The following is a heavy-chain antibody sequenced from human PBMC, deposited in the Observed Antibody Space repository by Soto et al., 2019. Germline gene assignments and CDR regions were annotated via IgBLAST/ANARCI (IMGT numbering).Heavy chain of an antibody. Sequence: GGSLRLSCAASGFTFSSYSMNWVRQAPGKGLEWVSYISSSSSTIYYADSVKGRFTISRDNAKNSLYLQMNSLRAEDTAVYYCARAWGGYCSSTSCYPEYFQHWGQGTLVTVSS. CDR3: ARAWGGYCSSTSCYPEYFQH. D-gene: IGHD2-2*01. J-gene: IGHJ1*01. V-gene: IGHV3-48*01. CDR1: GFTFSSYS. CDR2: ISSSSSTI.